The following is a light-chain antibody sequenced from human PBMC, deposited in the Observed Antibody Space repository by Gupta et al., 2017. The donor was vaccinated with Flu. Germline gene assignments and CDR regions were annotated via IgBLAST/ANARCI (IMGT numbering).Light chain of an antibody. Sequence: SALTQPASVSGSPGQSITISCTGTSSDVGDYNYVSWYQHHPGKAPRLMIYDVSIRPSGVSNRFSGSKSGNTASLTISGLQAEDEADYYCSSYITSATLEYVFGTGTTVTVL. CDR2: DVS. V-gene: IGLV2-14*03. CDR3: SSYITSATLEYV. CDR1: SSDVGDYNY. J-gene: IGLJ1*01.